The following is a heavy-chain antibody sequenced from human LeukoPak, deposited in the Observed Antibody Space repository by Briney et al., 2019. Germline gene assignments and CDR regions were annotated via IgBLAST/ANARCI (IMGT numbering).Heavy chain of an antibody. Sequence: ASVKVSCKASGYTFTSYYMHWVRQASGQGLEWMGIINPSGGSTSYAQKFQGRVTMTRDTSTSTVYMELSSLRSEDTAVYYCAREVLVNTSMAIYYYYYGMDVGGQGTRVPVPS. CDR3: AREVLVNTSMAIYYYYYGMDV. CDR2: INPSGGST. D-gene: IGHD5-18*01. V-gene: IGHV1-46*01. J-gene: IGHJ6*02. CDR1: GYTFTSYY.